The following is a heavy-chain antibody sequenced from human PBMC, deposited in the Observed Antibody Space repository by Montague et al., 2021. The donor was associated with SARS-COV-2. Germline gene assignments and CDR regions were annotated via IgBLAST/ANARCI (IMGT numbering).Heavy chain of an antibody. J-gene: IGHJ6*02. CDR3: AKEVLLGTADYYGMDV. CDR2: IYSGGSST. V-gene: IGHV3-23*03. CDR1: GFTFSSYA. Sequence: SLRLSCAASGFTFSSYAMSWVRQAPGKGLEWVPVIYSGGSSTYYADSVKGRFTISRDNSKNTLYLQMNSLRAEDTAVYYCAKEVLLGTADYYGMDVWGQGTTVTVSS. D-gene: IGHD5-18*01.